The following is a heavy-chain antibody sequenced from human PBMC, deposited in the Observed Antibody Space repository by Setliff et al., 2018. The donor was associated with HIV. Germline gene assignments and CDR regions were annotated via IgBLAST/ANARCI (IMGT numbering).Heavy chain of an antibody. J-gene: IGHJ4*02. CDR2: IYHTGST. D-gene: IGHD6-19*01. CDR1: GGSISSTHW. CDR3: ARGRKKTLAVSGTRYFDF. Sequence: SETLSLTCAVSGGSISSTHWWSWVRQPPGKGLEWIGEIYHTGSTNYNPSLKSRITVSVETSKNQFSLKLTSVTAADMGVYYCARGRKKTLAVSGTRYFDFWGQGTLVTVSS. V-gene: IGHV4-4*02.